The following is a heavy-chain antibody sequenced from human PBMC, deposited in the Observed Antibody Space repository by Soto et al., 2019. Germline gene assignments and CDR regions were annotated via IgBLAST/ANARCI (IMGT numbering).Heavy chain of an antibody. J-gene: IGHJ4*02. Sequence: PSETLSLTCAVSGYSISSNNCWGWIRQPPGKGLEWIGYIYYSGSTYYNPSLKSRVTMSVDRSKNQFSLELSSVTAVDTAVYYCARTRGYFDWIPVGWGQGTLVTVSS. CDR2: IYYSGST. V-gene: IGHV4-28*01. D-gene: IGHD3-9*01. CDR3: ARTRGYFDWIPVG. CDR1: GYSISSNNC.